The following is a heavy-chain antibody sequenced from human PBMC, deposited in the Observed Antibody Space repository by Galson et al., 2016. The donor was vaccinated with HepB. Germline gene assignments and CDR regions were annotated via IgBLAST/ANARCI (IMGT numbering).Heavy chain of an antibody. CDR1: GFNFDDYA. Sequence: SLRLSCAASGFNFDDYAMHWVRQAPGKGLEWVSGISWNSGSIGYADSVKGRFTMSRDHAKNSLYLQMNSRRAEDTALYYCAKDIYGDYGFDAFDIWGQGTMVTVSS. D-gene: IGHD4-17*01. CDR2: ISWNSGSI. CDR3: AKDIYGDYGFDAFDI. J-gene: IGHJ3*02. V-gene: IGHV3-9*01.